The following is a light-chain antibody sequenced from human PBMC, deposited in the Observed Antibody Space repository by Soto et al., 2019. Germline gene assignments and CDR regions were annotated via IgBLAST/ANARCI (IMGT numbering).Light chain of an antibody. CDR2: GAS. J-gene: IGKJ2*01. V-gene: IGKV3-11*01. CDR1: QSVASH. CDR3: QQRTNWMYT. Sequence: ETVLTQSPATLSLSPGERATLSCRASQSVASHLAWYQQKPGQAPRLLIYGASNRATGIPARFSGSGSGTDCTLTISSLEPEDFAVYHCQQRTNWMYTFGQGTKLEIK.